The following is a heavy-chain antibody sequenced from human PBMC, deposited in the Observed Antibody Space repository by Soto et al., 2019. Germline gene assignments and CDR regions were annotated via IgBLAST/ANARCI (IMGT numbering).Heavy chain of an antibody. J-gene: IGHJ4*02. Sequence: SVKVSCKASGGTFSSYTISWVRQAPGQGLEWMGRIIPILGIANYAQKFQGRVTITADKSTSTAYMELSSLRSEDTAVYYCATGGERNDYDGDPLDYWSRGTLVTVSS. D-gene: IGHD1-1*01. CDR1: GGTFSSYT. CDR2: IIPILGIA. CDR3: ATGGERNDYDGDPLDY. V-gene: IGHV1-69*02.